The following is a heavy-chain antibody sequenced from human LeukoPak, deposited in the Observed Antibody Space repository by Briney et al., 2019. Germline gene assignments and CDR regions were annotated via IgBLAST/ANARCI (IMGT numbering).Heavy chain of an antibody. J-gene: IGHJ6*02. CDR2: IYSGGST. CDR3: ARVSFGEGSLYGMDV. V-gene: IGHV3-66*02. CDR1: GFTVSSNY. D-gene: IGHD4-17*01. Sequence: PGGSLRLSCAASGFTVSSNYMSWVRQAPGKGLEWVSVIYSGGSTYYADSVKGRFTISRDNSENTLYLQMNSLRAEDTAVYYCARVSFGEGSLYGMDVWGQGTTVTVSS.